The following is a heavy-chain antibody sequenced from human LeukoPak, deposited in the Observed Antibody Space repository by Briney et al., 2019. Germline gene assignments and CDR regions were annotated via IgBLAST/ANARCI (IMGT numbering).Heavy chain of an antibody. D-gene: IGHD5-24*01. Sequence: GGSLRLSCAASGFTFDDYAMHWVRQAPGKGLEWVSGISWNSGSIGYADSVKGRFTISRDNAKNSLYLQMNSLRAEDTALYYCAKAVEMATTRDYFDYWGQGTLVTVSS. CDR2: ISWNSGSI. CDR3: AKAVEMATTRDYFDY. CDR1: GFTFDDYA. V-gene: IGHV3-9*01. J-gene: IGHJ4*02.